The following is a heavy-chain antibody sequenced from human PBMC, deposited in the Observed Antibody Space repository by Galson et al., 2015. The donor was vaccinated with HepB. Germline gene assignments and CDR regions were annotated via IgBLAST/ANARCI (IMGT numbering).Heavy chain of an antibody. J-gene: IGHJ5*02. CDR2: IIPIFGTA. CDR1: GGTFSSYA. Sequence: SVKVSCKASGGTFSSYAISWVRQAPGQGLEWMGGIIPIFGTANYAQKFQGRVTITADESTSTAYMELSSLRSEDTAVYYCARDWWDNYYDSSGPENNWFDPWGQGTLVTVSS. D-gene: IGHD3-22*01. CDR3: ARDWWDNYYDSSGPENNWFDP. V-gene: IGHV1-69*13.